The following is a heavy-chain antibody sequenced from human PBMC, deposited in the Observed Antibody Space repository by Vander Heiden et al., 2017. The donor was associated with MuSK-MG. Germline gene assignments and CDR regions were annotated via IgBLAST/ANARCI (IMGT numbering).Heavy chain of an antibody. D-gene: IGHD6-6*01. CDR2: IYHSGST. CDR3: ARESVGSSPWY. CDR1: GYSISSGYY. J-gene: IGHJ4*02. V-gene: IGHV4-38-2*02. Sequence: QVQLQESGPGLVKPSETLSITCTVSGYSISSGYYWGWIRQPPGKGLEWIGSIYHSGSTYYNPSLKSRVTISVDTSKNQFSLKLSAVTAADTTVYYCARESVGSSPWYWGQGTLVTVSS.